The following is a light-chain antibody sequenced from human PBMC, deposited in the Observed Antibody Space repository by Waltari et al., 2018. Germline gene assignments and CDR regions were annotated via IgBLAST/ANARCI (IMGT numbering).Light chain of an antibody. V-gene: IGKV3-15*01. CDR2: AAS. J-gene: IGKJ2*01. CDR1: ETVSTN. Sequence: DTVMTQRSATQPVPPGDRATLSCRTSETVSTNLAWYHHRSGQAPRLLIFAASTRATGIPARFSGSGSGTEFTLTISGLQSEDFAVYYCQQYNNWPPGTFDQGTKLEI. CDR3: QQYNNWPPGT.